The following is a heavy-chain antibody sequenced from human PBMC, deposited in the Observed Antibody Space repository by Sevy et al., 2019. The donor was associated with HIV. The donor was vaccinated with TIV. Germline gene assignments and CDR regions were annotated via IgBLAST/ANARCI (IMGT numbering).Heavy chain of an antibody. CDR1: GGSMNLYY. CDR3: ARVGFNWNDVDY. V-gene: IGHV4-59*01. Sequence: SETLSLTCSVSGGSMNLYYWSWIRQPPGKGLEWIGFIYYSGSTNYNPSLKSRVTISVDTSENQFSLKLSSVTAADSAVYYCARVGFNWNDVDYWGQGTMVTVSS. J-gene: IGHJ4*02. CDR2: IYYSGST. D-gene: IGHD1-20*01.